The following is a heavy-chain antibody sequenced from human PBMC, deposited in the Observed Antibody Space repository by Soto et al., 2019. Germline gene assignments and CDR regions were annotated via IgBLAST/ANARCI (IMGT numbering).Heavy chain of an antibody. J-gene: IGHJ6*03. V-gene: IGHV1-2*04. D-gene: IGHD3-3*01. CDR3: ARGMGFWSGYYYYMDV. CDR1: GYTLTGYY. Sequence: ASVKVSCKASGYTLTGYYMHWVRQAPGQGLEWMGWINPNSGGTNYAQKFQGWVTMTRDTSISTAYMELSRLRSDDTAVYYCARGMGFWSGYYYYMDVWGKGTTVTVSS. CDR2: INPNSGGT.